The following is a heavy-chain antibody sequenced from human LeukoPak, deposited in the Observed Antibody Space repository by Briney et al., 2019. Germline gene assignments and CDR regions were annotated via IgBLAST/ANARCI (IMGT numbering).Heavy chain of an antibody. D-gene: IGHD4-23*01. Sequence: PSETLSLTCTVSGDSIRSFYWSWIRQPAGKGLEWIGRIYSSGSTNFNPSLKSRVTMSVDTSKNQFSLKLTSVTAAATAVYYCARGPLVGGQLRGGLDYWDQGTLVTVSS. V-gene: IGHV4-4*07. J-gene: IGHJ4*02. CDR3: ARGPLVGGQLRGGLDY. CDR1: GDSIRSFY. CDR2: IYSSGST.